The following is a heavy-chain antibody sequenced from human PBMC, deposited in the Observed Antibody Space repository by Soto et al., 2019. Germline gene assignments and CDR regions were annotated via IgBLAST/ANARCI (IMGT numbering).Heavy chain of an antibody. V-gene: IGHV1-46*01. J-gene: IGHJ6*02. D-gene: IGHD3-3*01. CDR3: ARASYDFWSGYDRYGMDV. Sequence: ASVKVSCKASGYTFTSYYMHWVRQAPGQGLEWMGIINPSGGSTSYAQKFQGRVTMTRDTSTSTVYMELSSLRSEDTAVYYCARASYDFWSGYDRYGMDVWGQGTTVTVSS. CDR1: GYTFTSYY. CDR2: INPSGGST.